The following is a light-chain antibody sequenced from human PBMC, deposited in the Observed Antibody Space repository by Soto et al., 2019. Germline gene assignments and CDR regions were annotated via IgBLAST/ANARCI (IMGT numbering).Light chain of an antibody. Sequence: DIVMTQSPDSLAVSLGERATINCKSSQRVLYSSTNKNYLAWYQQKPGQPPKLLIYWASTAESAVPDRFSVSGSGTDFTLTSSSLQAEDVSVYYCQQYYRPWTFGQGTKVEIK. V-gene: IGKV4-1*01. J-gene: IGKJ1*01. CDR3: QQYYRPWT. CDR2: WAS. CDR1: QRVLYSSTNKNY.